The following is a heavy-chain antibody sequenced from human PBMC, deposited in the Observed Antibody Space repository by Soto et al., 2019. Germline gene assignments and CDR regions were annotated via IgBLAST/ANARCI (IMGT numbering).Heavy chain of an antibody. CDR3: ARGSGITMVRGVHRPYNWFDP. V-gene: IGHV4-4*07. CDR1: GGYISSYY. Sequence: SATLCLTCTVSGGYISSYYWSWIRQPAGKGLEWIGRIYTSGSTNYNPSLKSRVTMSVDTSKNQFSLKLSSVTAADTAVYYCARGSGITMVRGVHRPYNWFDPWGQGTLVTVSS. J-gene: IGHJ5*02. D-gene: IGHD3-10*01. CDR2: IYTSGST.